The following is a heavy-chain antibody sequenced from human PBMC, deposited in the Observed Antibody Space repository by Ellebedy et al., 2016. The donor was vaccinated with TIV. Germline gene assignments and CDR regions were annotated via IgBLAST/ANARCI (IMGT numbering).Heavy chain of an antibody. CDR1: GFTFSSYS. Sequence: GGSLRLXXAASGFTFSSYSMNWVRQAPGKGLEWVSYISSSSSTIYYADSVKGRFTISRDNAKNSLYLQMNSLRAEDTAVYYCARGPPWFDYWGQGTLVTVSS. CDR3: ARGPPWFDY. J-gene: IGHJ4*02. CDR2: ISSSSSTI. V-gene: IGHV3-48*04.